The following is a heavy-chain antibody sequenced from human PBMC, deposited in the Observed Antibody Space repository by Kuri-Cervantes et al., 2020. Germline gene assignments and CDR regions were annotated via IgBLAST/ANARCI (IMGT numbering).Heavy chain of an antibody. CDR2: ISYDGSNK. D-gene: IGHD5-24*01. J-gene: IGHJ3*01. CDR3: AKTRGRWLQLIPFDV. Sequence: GGSLRLSCAASGFTFSSYAMHWVRQAPRKGLEWVAVISYDGSNKYYADSVKGRFTISRDNSKNTLYLQMNSLRADDTAMYYCAKTRGRWLQLIPFDVWGHGTMVTVSS. V-gene: IGHV3-30*07. CDR1: GFTFSSYA.